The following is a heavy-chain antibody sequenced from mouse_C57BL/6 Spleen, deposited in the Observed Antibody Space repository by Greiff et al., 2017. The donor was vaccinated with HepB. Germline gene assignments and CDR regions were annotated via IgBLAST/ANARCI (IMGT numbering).Heavy chain of an antibody. J-gene: IGHJ2*01. D-gene: IGHD1-1*01. CDR3: ARGHYYGSSPDY. CDR1: GYTFTSYW. Sequence: QQSCKASGYTFTSYWMHWVKQRPGQGLEWIGEIDPSDSYTNYNQKFKGKSTLTVDKSSSTAYMQLSSLTSEDSAVYYCARGHYYGSSPDYWGQGTTLTVSS. CDR2: IDPSDSYT. V-gene: IGHV1-69*01.